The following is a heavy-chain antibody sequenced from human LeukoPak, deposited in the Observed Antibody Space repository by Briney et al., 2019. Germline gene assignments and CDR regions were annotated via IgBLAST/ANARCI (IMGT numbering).Heavy chain of an antibody. CDR3: AKDMNYYDSSGYDY. CDR1: GFTFDDYA. D-gene: IGHD3-22*01. CDR2: ISWNSGSI. V-gene: IGHV3-9*03. J-gene: IGHJ4*02. Sequence: GRSLRLSCAASGFTFDDYAMHWVRRAPGKGLEWVSGISWNSGSIGYADSVKGRFTISRDNAKNSLYLQMNSLRAEDMALYYCAKDMNYYDSSGYDYWGQGTLVTVSS.